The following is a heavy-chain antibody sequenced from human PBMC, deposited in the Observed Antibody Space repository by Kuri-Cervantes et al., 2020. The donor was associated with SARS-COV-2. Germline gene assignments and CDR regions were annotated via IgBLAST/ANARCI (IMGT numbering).Heavy chain of an antibody. CDR2: ISYDGSNK. Sequence: GESLKISCAASGFTFSSYAMHWVRQAPGEGLEWVAVISYDGSNKYYADSVKGRFTISRDNSKNTLYLQMNSLRAEDTAVYYCARDRRYYDFWSGYGNTGDLYYYYYYMDVWGKGTTVTVSS. CDR1: GFTFSSYA. V-gene: IGHV3-30-3*01. D-gene: IGHD3-3*01. CDR3: ARDRRYYDFWSGYGNTGDLYYYYYYMDV. J-gene: IGHJ6*03.